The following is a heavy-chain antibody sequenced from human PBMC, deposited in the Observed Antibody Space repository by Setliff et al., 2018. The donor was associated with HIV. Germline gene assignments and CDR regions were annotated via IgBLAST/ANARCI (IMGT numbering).Heavy chain of an antibody. D-gene: IGHD6-19*01. J-gene: IGHJ4*02. Sequence: ASVKVSCKASGYTFTSYYVHFVRQAPGQGPEWMGIINPNDGATTYAQNFEGRVTMTRDTSTNTVYMELRSLTSEDTAVFYCAREYHIEATYTRLANYFDSWGQGTLVTVSS. CDR1: GYTFTSYY. CDR3: AREYHIEATYTRLANYFDS. CDR2: INPNDGAT. V-gene: IGHV1-46*01.